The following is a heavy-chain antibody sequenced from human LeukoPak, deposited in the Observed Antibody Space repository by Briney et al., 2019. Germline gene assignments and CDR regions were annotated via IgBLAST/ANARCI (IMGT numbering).Heavy chain of an antibody. CDR2: IYYSGST. J-gene: IGHJ6*03. D-gene: IGHD6-19*01. Sequence: SETLSLTCTVSGGSISSYYWSWIRQPPGKGLEWIGYIYYSGSTNYNPSLKSRVTISVDTSKNQFSLKLSSVTAADTAVYYCARRTGIAVAGRYYYYYYMDVWGKGTTVTVSS. CDR1: GGSISSYY. V-gene: IGHV4-59*12. CDR3: ARRTGIAVAGRYYYYYYMDV.